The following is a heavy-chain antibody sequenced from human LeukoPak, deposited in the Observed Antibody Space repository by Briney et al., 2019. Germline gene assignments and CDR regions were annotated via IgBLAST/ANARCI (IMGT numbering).Heavy chain of an antibody. Sequence: AAALKISCKGSGSFFTSYWIGWGRQLPGKGLEGMGIIYPGASDTRYSTSLQGHVITPADKSISTAYLQWSSLKAADIAMYYCASAAAGTNPPFDYWGERT. V-gene: IGHV5-51*01. J-gene: IGHJ4*02. D-gene: IGHD6-13*01. CDR1: GSFFTSYW. CDR2: IYPGASDT. CDR3: ASAAAGTNPPFDY.